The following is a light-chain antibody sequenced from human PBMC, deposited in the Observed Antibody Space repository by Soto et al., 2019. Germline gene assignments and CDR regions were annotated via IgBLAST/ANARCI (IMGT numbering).Light chain of an antibody. CDR2: GAS. Sequence: EIVMTQSPATLSVSPGERATVSCRASQSVSSNLAWYQQKPGQAPRLLIYGASTRATGIPARVSGSGSGTEFTLTVGSLQSEDCAVYYCQQYNNWPRTFGQGTKLEIK. CDR1: QSVSSN. CDR3: QQYNNWPRT. V-gene: IGKV3-15*01. J-gene: IGKJ2*01.